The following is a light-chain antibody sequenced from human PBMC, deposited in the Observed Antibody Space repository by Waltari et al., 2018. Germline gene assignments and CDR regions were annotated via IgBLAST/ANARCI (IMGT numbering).Light chain of an antibody. V-gene: IGKV4-1*01. CDR3: QQYNTTPLT. J-gene: IGKJ4*01. CDR2: WAS. Sequence: DIVMTQSPDSLAVSLGERATINCKSSQSVLYTSTNRNYLAWYQQKPGQPPKLLIYWASTRESGVPERFRGSGSGRDFTLTISSLQAEDVAVYYCQQYNTTPLTFGGGTKVEIK. CDR1: QSVLYTSTNRNY.